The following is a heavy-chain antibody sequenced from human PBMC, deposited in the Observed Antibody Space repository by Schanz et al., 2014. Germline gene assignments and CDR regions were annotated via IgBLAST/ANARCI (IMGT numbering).Heavy chain of an antibody. J-gene: IGHJ4*02. Sequence: QVQLVQSGTEAKKPGASVKVSCKASGYTFTNFYIHWVRQAPGQGLEWVGIINPSEGGTSFPQKFKDRLTMTRDTSASTLYMGLSSLRSEDTAVDYCARGGSMVEEINFAYWGQGSLVTVSS. D-gene: IGHD3-10*01. CDR2: INPSEGGT. CDR1: GYTFTNFY. V-gene: IGHV1-46*03. CDR3: ARGGSMVEEINFAY.